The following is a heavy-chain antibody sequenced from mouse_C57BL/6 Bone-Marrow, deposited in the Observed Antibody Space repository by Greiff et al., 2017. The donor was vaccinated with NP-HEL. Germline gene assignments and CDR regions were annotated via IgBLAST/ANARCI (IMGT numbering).Heavy chain of an antibody. Sequence: EVKLVESGPGLVKPSQSLSLTCSVTGYSITSGYYWNWIRQFPGNKLEWMGYISYDGSNNYNPSLKNRISITRDTSKNQFFLKLNSVTTEDTATYYCARNDGYDYYAMDYWGQGTSVTVSS. V-gene: IGHV3-6*01. D-gene: IGHD2-3*01. CDR1: GYSITSGYY. CDR2: ISYDGSN. CDR3: ARNDGYDYYAMDY. J-gene: IGHJ4*01.